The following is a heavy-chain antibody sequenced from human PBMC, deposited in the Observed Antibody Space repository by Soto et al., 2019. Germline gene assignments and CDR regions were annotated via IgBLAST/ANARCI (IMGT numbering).Heavy chain of an antibody. D-gene: IGHD2-21*01. CDR1: GGSISSYY. CDR2: IYYSWST. V-gene: IGHV4-59*01. Sequence: QVQLQESGPGLVKPSETLSLTCTVSGGSISSYYWSWIRQPPGKGLEWIGYIYYSWSTNYNPALKSRVTISVDTSKIQFSLKLSSVTAADTAVYYCARLWGWYFDYWGQGTLVTVSS. CDR3: ARLWGWYFDY. J-gene: IGHJ4*02.